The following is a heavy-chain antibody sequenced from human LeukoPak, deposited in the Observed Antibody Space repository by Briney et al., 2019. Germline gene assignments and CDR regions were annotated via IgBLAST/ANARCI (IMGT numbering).Heavy chain of an antibody. CDR3: ARGFSSYAY. J-gene: IGHJ4*02. Sequence: GGSLRLSCAASGFTVSSNYMSWVRQAPGKGLEWVANIKQDGSEKYYVDSVKGRFTISRDNAKNSLYLQMNSLRAEDTAVYYCARGFSSYAYWGQGTLVAVSS. CDR2: IKQDGSEK. CDR1: GFTVSSNY. D-gene: IGHD2-2*01. V-gene: IGHV3-7*01.